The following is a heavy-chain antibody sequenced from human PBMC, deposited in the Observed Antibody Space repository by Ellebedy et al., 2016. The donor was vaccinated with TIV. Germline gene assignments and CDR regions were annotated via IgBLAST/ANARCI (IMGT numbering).Heavy chain of an antibody. CDR1: GFSVGGNY. CDR2: LNSGGAT. V-gene: IGHV3-66*01. Sequence: PGGSLRLSCVASGFSVGGNYMSWIRQAPGKGLEWVSLLNSGGATFYADSVKDRFTISKDTSKNTLYLHMTSLRAEDTAVYYCARDDAYDVWGQGTMVIVSS. CDR3: ARDDAYDV. J-gene: IGHJ3*01.